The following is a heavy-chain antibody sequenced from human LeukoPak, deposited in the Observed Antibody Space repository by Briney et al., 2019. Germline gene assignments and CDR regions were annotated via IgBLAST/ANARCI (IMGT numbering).Heavy chain of an antibody. J-gene: IGHJ4*02. CDR1: GFTFSSYA. V-gene: IGHV3-30-3*01. CDR3: AREYTTWYSSSWYTGPGVY. D-gene: IGHD6-13*01. Sequence: AGGSLRLSCAASGFTFSSYAMHWVRQAPGKGLEWVAVISYDGSNKYYADSVKGRFTISRDNSKNTLYLQMNSLRAEDTAVYHCAREYTTWYSSSWYTGPGVYWGQGTLVTVSS. CDR2: ISYDGSNK.